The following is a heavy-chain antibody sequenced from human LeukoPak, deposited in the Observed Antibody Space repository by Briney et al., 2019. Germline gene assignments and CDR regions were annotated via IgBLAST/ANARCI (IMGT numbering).Heavy chain of an antibody. CDR3: ARERIAAAAYYYYMDV. Sequence: ASVKVSCKASGYTFTGYYMHWVRQAPGQGLEWMGWINPNSGGTNYAQKFQGRVTMTRDTSISTAYMELSRLRSDDTAVYYCARERIAAAAYYYYMDVWGKGTTVTVSS. CDR1: GYTFTGYY. CDR2: INPNSGGT. J-gene: IGHJ6*03. D-gene: IGHD6-13*01. V-gene: IGHV1-2*02.